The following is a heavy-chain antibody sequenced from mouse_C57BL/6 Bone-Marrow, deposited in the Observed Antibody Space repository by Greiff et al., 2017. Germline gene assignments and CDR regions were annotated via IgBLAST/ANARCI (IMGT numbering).Heavy chain of an antibody. D-gene: IGHD2-4*01. CDR2: INPYNGGT. Sequence: VQLQQSGPVLVKPGASVKMSCKASGYTFTDYYMNWVKQSHGKSLEWIGVINPYNGGTSYNQKFKGKATLTVDKSSSTAYMELNSLTSEDSAVYYCARLGGLRQGLFAYWGQGTLVTVSA. V-gene: IGHV1-19*01. CDR1: GYTFTDYY. CDR3: ARLGGLRQGLFAY. J-gene: IGHJ3*01.